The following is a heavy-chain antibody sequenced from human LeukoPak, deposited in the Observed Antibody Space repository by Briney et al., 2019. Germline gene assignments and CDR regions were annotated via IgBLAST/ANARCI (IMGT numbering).Heavy chain of an antibody. Sequence: PSETLSLTCTVSGGSISSHYWSWIRQPPGKGLEWIGYIYYSGSTNYNPSLKSRVTISVDTSKNQISLKLSSVTAADTAVYYCAREDSSGWYGVDWGQGTLVTVSS. J-gene: IGHJ4*02. CDR3: AREDSSGWYGVD. CDR1: GGSISSHY. CDR2: IYYSGST. D-gene: IGHD6-19*01. V-gene: IGHV4-59*11.